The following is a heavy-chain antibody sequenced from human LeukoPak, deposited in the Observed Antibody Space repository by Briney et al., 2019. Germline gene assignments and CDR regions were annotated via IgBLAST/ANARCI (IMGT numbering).Heavy chain of an antibody. J-gene: IGHJ4*02. Sequence: SETLSLTCTVSGRSISSGGYYWGWIRQPPGKGLEWIGSIYYSGTTSYNPSLKSRVTISVDTSKNQFSLKLSSVTAADTAVYYCASPGGGPTDYWGQGTLVTDSS. D-gene: IGHD3-16*01. CDR2: IYYSGTT. V-gene: IGHV4-39*01. CDR1: GRSISSGGYY. CDR3: ASPGGGPTDY.